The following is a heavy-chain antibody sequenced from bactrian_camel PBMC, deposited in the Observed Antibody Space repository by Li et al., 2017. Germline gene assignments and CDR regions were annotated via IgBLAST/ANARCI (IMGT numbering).Heavy chain of an antibody. V-gene: IGHV3S1*01. J-gene: IGHJ4*01. CDR2: IDRDGRR. D-gene: IGHD2*01. CDR3: ARRATVGSDYYIRQPYNY. CDR1: GSISNSYC. Sequence: HVQLVESGGGSVPSGGSLTLSCAASGSISNSYCLGWFRQAPGREREGILAIDRDGRRHVGNSQGGRFTISQAGAKNTLSLQSNSLKTEDTAMYYCARRATVGSDYYIRQPYNYWGQGTQVTVS.